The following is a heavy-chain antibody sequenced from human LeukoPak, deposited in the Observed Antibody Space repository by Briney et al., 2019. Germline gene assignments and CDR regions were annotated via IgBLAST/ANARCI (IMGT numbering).Heavy chain of an antibody. CDR2: IYHSGST. CDR1: GGSISSYY. J-gene: IGHJ4*02. CDR3: ARERRSSGWYVY. V-gene: IGHV4-38-2*02. Sequence: SETLSLTCTVSGGSISSYYWSWIRQPPGKGLEWIGSIYHSGSTYYNPSLKSRVTISVDTSKNQFSLKLSSVTAADTAVYYCARERRSSGWYVYWGQGTLVTVSS. D-gene: IGHD6-19*01.